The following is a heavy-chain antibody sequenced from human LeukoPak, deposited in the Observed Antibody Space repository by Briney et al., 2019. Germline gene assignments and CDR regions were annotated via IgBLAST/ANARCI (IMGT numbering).Heavy chain of an antibody. CDR1: GGSFSGYY. J-gene: IGHJ6*03. CDR3: ARVARNYDYVWGSYRYPYYYMDV. D-gene: IGHD3-16*02. V-gene: IGHV4-34*01. Sequence: PSETLSLTCAVYGGSFSGYYWSWIRQPPGKGLEWIGEINHSGSTNYNPSLKSRVTISVDTSKNQFSLKLSSVTAADTAVCYCARVARNYDYVWGSYRYPYYYMDVWGKGTTVTVSS. CDR2: INHSGST.